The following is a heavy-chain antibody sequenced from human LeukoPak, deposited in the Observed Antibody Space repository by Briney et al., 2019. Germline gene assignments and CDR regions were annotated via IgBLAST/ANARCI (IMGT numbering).Heavy chain of an antibody. CDR2: INPNSGDT. CDR1: GYTFTNYG. J-gene: IGHJ4*02. V-gene: IGHV1-2*02. D-gene: IGHD3-16*01. CDR3: ARLVHSGVGEDDY. Sequence: GASVKVSCKASGYTFTNYGISWVRQAPGQGLEWMGWINPNSGDTSYAQKFQGRVTVTRDTSISTAYMELSRLRSDDTAVYYCARLVHSGVGEDDYWGQGTLVTVSS.